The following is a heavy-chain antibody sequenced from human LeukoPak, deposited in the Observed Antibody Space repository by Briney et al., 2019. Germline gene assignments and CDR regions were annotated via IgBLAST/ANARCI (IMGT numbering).Heavy chain of an antibody. D-gene: IGHD4-11*01. CDR1: GGSISSGGYY. CDR3: ARGLTTVSSYNWFDP. Sequence: PSQTLSLTCTVSGGSISSGGYYWSWIRQHPGKGLEWIGYIYYSGSTYYNPSLKSRVTISVDTSKNQFSLKLSSVTAADTAVYYCARGLTTVSSYNWFDPWGQGTLVTVSS. V-gene: IGHV4-31*03. CDR2: IYYSGST. J-gene: IGHJ5*02.